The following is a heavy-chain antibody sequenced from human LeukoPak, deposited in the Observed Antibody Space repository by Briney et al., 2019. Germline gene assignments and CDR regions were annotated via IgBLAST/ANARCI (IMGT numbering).Heavy chain of an antibody. V-gene: IGHV1-46*01. CDR3: TTLKGPFDN. CDR2: IHPSDGST. J-gene: IGHJ4*02. Sequence: ASVKVSCKASGYTFTSYYIDWVRQAPGQGLEWMAKIHPSDGSTKFAQRFQGRVTLTRDTSTSTVYMEVSSLTSEDTAIYYCTTLKGPFDNWGQGTLVTVSP. CDR1: GYTFTSYY.